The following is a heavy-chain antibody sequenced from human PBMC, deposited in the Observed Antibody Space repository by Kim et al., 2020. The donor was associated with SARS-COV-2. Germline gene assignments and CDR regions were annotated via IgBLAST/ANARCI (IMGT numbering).Heavy chain of an antibody. D-gene: IGHD2-2*01. V-gene: IGHV4-31*03. J-gene: IGHJ3*02. CDR3: ARDFPTYCSSTSCYVGFAFDI. CDR2: IYYSGST. CDR1: GGSISSGGYY. Sequence: SETLSLTCTVSGGSISSGGYYWSWIRQHPGKGLEWIGYIYYSGSTYYNPSLKSRVTISVDTSKNQFSLKLSSVTAADTAVYYCARDFPTYCSSTSCYVGFAFDIWGQGTMVTVSS.